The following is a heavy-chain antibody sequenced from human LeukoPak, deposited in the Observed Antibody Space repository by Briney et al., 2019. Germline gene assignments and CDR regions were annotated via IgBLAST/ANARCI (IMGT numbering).Heavy chain of an antibody. D-gene: IGHD3-3*01. V-gene: IGHV3-33*06. CDR3: AKDTAVQFLEPAF. J-gene: IGHJ4*02. CDR1: GFSFNTHG. CDR2: IWFDGSVK. Sequence: GGSLRLSCAASGFSFNTHGMHWVRQAPGKGLEWVAAIWFDGSVKHYSDAVKGRFTISRDNSLNTLYLQMNSLRVEDTAIYYCAKDTAVQFLEPAFWGQGTLVTVSS.